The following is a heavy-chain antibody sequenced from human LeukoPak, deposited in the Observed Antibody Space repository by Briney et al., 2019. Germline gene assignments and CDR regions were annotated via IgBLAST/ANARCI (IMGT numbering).Heavy chain of an antibody. Sequence: SETLSLTCTVSGGSISSGGYYWSWIRQHPGKGLEWIGYIYYSGSTYYNPSLKSRATISVDTSKNQFSLKLSSVTAADTAVYYCARDRVLISSGWFDYWGQGTLVTVSS. CDR1: GGSISSGGYY. CDR3: ARDRVLISSGWFDY. CDR2: IYYSGST. V-gene: IGHV4-31*03. J-gene: IGHJ4*02. D-gene: IGHD6-19*01.